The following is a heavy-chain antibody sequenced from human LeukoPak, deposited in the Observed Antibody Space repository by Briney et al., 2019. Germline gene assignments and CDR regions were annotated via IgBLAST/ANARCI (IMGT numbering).Heavy chain of an antibody. D-gene: IGHD3-9*01. J-gene: IGHJ5*02. CDR3: ARILRNSWFDP. Sequence: SETLSLTCTVSGGSISSYYCSWIRQPPGKGLEWIGYISYSGSTNYNPSLESRVTISVDTSKNQFSLKLSSVTAADTAVYYCARILRNSWFDPWGQGTLVTVSS. V-gene: IGHV4-59*01. CDR1: GGSISSYY. CDR2: ISYSGST.